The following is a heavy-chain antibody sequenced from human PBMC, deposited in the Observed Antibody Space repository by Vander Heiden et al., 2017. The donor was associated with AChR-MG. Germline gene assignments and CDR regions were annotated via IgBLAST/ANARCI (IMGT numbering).Heavy chain of an antibody. Sequence: QVQLQQWGAGLLKPSETLSLTCAAYGGSFSGYYWSWIRQPPGKGLEWSGEINHSGSTNYNPSLKSRVTISVDTSKNQFSLKLSSVTAADTAVYYCASPGGMDVWGQGTTVTVSS. CDR1: GGSFSGYY. J-gene: IGHJ6*02. CDR2: INHSGST. CDR3: ASPGGMDV. V-gene: IGHV4-34*01.